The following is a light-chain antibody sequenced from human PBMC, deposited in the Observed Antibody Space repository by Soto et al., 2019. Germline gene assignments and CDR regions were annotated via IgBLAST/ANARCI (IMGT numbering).Light chain of an antibody. V-gene: IGLV2-14*01. CDR2: EVS. Sequence: QSALTQPASVSGSPGQSITISCTGSSSDVGGYNYVSWYQQHSGKAPKLILYEVSNRPSGVSNRFSGSKSGNTASLTISGLQAEDEADYYCSSYTTSSTRVFGGGTKLTVL. J-gene: IGLJ3*02. CDR1: SSDVGGYNY. CDR3: SSYTTSSTRV.